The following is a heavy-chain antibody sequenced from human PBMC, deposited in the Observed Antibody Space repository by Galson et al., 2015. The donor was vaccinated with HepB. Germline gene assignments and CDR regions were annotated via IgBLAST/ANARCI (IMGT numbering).Heavy chain of an antibody. J-gene: IGHJ4*02. CDR2: IWYDGRNK. Sequence: SLRLSCAVSGFTLNSYGMHWVRQAPGKGLEWVAFIWYDGRNKYYAASVKGRFPISRDNSKNTLYLQMNSLRAEDTAVYYCVRDRPTEYYYDSYGYAYDFDYWGQGTLVTVSS. V-gene: IGHV3-30*02. CDR3: VRDRPTEYYYDSYGYAYDFDY. D-gene: IGHD3-22*01. CDR1: GFTLNSYG.